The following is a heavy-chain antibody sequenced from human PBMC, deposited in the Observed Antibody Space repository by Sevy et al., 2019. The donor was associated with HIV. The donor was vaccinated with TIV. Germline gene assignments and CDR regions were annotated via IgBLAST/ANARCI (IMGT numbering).Heavy chain of an antibody. J-gene: IGHJ5*02. CDR1: GFRFSGYY. D-gene: IGHD3-3*01. Sequence: GGSLRLSCVGSGFRFSGYYMNWIRQAPGKGLEWVSYISGTGNTKYYTDSVKGRFTISRDNAKNSLYLEMNSLRVDDTAVYYCARDPTYYDFWAGYYTGCFDPWGQGTLVTVSS. V-gene: IGHV3-11*01. CDR3: ARDPTYYDFWAGYYTGCFDP. CDR2: ISGTGNTK.